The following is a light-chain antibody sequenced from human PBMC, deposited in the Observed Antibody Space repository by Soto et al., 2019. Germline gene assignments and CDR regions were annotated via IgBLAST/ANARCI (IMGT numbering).Light chain of an antibody. J-gene: IGKJ5*01. CDR1: LKVNSY. CDR3: QQRQYWPPIT. V-gene: IGKV3-11*01. CDR2: DAS. Sequence: IVLTQSPATLALSPGEGATLSCRASLKVNSYLAWYQQKPGQAPRLLIYDASNRAAGMPPRFSGSGSATAFTPPISSLEPADFATYYCQQRQYWPPITFGQGTRLEIK.